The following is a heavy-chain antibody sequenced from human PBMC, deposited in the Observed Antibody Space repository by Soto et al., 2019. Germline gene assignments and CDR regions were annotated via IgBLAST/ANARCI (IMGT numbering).Heavy chain of an antibody. D-gene: IGHD6-13*01. CDR2: IDPSDSYT. CDR3: ARPGAAAGTYYYYGMDV. CDR1: GYSFTSYW. J-gene: IGHJ6*02. Sequence: GESLKISCKGSGYSFTSYWISWVRQMPGKGLEWMGRIDPSDSYTNYSPSFQGHVTISADKSISTAYLQWSSLKASDTAMYYCARPGAAAGTYYYYGMDVWGQGTKVTVSS. V-gene: IGHV5-10-1*01.